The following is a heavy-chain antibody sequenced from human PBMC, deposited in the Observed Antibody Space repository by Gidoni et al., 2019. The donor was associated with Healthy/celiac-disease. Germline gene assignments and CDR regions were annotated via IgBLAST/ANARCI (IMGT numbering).Heavy chain of an antibody. D-gene: IGHD2-2*02. J-gene: IGHJ5*02. CDR3: ARGARYCSSTSCYSWFDP. CDR1: GGSISGYY. Sequence: QVQLQESGPGLVKPSATLSLPCTVAGGSISGYYWSWIRQPPGKGLEWIGYIYYSGSTNYNPSLKSRVTISVDTSKNQFSLKLSSVTAADTAGYYCARGARYCSSTSCYSWFDPWGQGTLVTVSS. CDR2: IYYSGST. V-gene: IGHV4-59*01.